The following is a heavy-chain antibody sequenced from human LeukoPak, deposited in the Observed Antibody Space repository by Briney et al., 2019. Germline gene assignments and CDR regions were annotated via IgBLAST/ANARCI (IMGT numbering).Heavy chain of an antibody. Sequence: GESLKISCEGSGDSFTRYWIGWVRQMPGKGLELMGIIYPGDSDTRYSPSFQGQVTISADKSISTAYLQWSSLKASDTAMYYCARLRFLEWLPQEIFDYWAREPWSPSPQ. J-gene: IGHJ4*02. CDR1: GDSFTRYW. CDR2: IYPGDSDT. V-gene: IGHV5-51*01. D-gene: IGHD3-3*01. CDR3: ARLRFLEWLPQEIFDY.